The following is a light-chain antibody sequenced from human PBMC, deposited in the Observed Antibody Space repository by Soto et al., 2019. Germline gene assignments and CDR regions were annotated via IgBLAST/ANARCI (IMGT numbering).Light chain of an antibody. CDR3: QRYDNLPYT. CDR2: DAS. CDR1: QDISNY. Sequence: DIQMTQSPSSLSASVGDRVTITCQASQDISNYLNWYQQKPGKAPKLLIYDASNLETGVPSRFSGSGSGTDFTFTISSLQPEDIATYYCQRYDNLPYTFGQGTKLVIK. J-gene: IGKJ2*01. V-gene: IGKV1-33*01.